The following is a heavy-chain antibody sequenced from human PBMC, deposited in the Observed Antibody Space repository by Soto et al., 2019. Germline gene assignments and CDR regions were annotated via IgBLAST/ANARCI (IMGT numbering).Heavy chain of an antibody. D-gene: IGHD4-4*01. V-gene: IGHV3-23*01. CDR3: VTRSRGLQSSPPRLDS. Sequence: EVQLLESGGGLVQHGGSLRLSCAASGLTFSGYGMSWVRQAPGTGLEWVSAISGSGSTTYYADSVKGRFTISRDDSKNILFLQMNSLRAEDTAVYYCVTRSRGLQSSPPRLDSWGQGTLVTVSS. CDR1: GLTFSGYG. J-gene: IGHJ4*02. CDR2: ISGSGSTT.